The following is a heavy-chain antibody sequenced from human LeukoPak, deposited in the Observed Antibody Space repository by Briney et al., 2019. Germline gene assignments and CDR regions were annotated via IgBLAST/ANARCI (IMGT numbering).Heavy chain of an antibody. Sequence: PSETLSLTCTVSGGSISSSSYYWGWIRQPPGKGLEWIGSIYYSGSTYYNPSLKSRVTISVDTSKNQFSLKLSSVTAADTAVYYCARLGYCSGGSCPTGDYWGQGTLVTVSS. CDR1: GGSISSSSYY. D-gene: IGHD2-15*01. CDR2: IYYSGST. CDR3: ARLGYCSGGSCPTGDY. V-gene: IGHV4-39*07. J-gene: IGHJ4*02.